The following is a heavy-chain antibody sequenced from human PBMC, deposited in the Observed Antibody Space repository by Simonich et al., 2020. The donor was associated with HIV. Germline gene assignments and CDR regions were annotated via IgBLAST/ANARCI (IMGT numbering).Heavy chain of an antibody. J-gene: IGHJ4*02. CDR2: ISYDGSNK. V-gene: IGHV3-30*07. Sequence: QVQLVESGGGVVQPGRSLRLSCAASVFTLSSYAMHWVRQAPGKGLEWVAVISYDGSNKYYADSVKGRFTISRDNSKNTLYLQMNSLRAEDTAVYYCASGGSISSVWADDYWGQGTLVTVSS. D-gene: IGHD3-16*01. CDR3: ASGGSISSVWADDY. CDR1: VFTLSSYA.